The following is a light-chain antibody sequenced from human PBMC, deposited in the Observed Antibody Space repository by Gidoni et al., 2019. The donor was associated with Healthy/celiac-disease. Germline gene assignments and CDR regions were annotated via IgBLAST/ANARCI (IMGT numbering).Light chain of an antibody. V-gene: IGKV1-5*03. CDR2: KAS. CDR1: QSISSW. CDR3: QQYSSYPWT. Sequence: DIQMTQSPSTLSASVGDRVTITCRASQSISSWLAWYQQKPGKAPKLLSYKASSLESGVPSRFSGNRSGTEFTLTISSLQPDDFATYYCQQYSSYPWTFGQGTKVEIK. J-gene: IGKJ1*01.